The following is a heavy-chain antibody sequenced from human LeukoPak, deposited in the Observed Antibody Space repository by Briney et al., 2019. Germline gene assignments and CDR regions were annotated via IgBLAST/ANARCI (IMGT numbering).Heavy chain of an antibody. D-gene: IGHD6-19*01. CDR2: INAGNGNT. J-gene: IGHJ3*02. CDR3: AREGSSGWWGAFDI. Sequence: ASVKVSCKASGYTFTSYAMHWVRQAPGQRLEWMGWINAGNGNTKYSQKFQGRVTITRDTSASTAYMELSSLRSEDTAVYYCAREGSSGWWGAFDIWGQGTMVTVSS. CDR1: GYTFTSYA. V-gene: IGHV1-3*01.